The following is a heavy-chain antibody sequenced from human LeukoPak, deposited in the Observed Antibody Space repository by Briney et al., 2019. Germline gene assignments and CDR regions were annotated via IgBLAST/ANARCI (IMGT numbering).Heavy chain of an antibody. Sequence: SETLSLTCAVYGGSFSGYYWSWIRQPPGKGLEWIGEINHSGSTNYNPSLKSRVTISVDTSKNQFSLKLSSVTAADTAVYYCARGNPRTFDYWGQGTLVTVSS. D-gene: IGHD1-7*01. CDR1: GGSFSGYY. CDR3: ARGNPRTFDY. V-gene: IGHV4-34*01. CDR2: INHSGST. J-gene: IGHJ4*02.